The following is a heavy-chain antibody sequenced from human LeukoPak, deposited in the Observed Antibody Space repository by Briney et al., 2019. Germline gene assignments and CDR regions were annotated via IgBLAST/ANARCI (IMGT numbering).Heavy chain of an antibody. Sequence: SVKISCKASGGTFSSYAISWVRQAPGQGLEWMGRIIPIFGIANYAQKFQGRVTTTADKSTSTAYMELSSLRSEDTAVYYCARGPWYYDSSGPSDRYFQHWGQGTLVTVSS. CDR2: IIPIFGIA. CDR1: GGTFSSYA. J-gene: IGHJ1*01. CDR3: ARGPWYYDSSGPSDRYFQH. V-gene: IGHV1-69*04. D-gene: IGHD3-22*01.